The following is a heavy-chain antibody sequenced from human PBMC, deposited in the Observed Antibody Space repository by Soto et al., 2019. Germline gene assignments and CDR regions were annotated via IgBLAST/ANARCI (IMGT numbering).Heavy chain of an antibody. CDR2: IIPILGIA. CDR1: GGTFSSYT. Sequence: QVQLVQSGAEVKKPGSSVKVSCKASGGTFSSYTISWVRQAPGQGLEWMGRIIPILGIANYAQKFQGRVTITADKSTSTAYMELSSLRSEDTAVYYCARWGYDSSGWYYYYYGMDVWGQGTTVTVSS. J-gene: IGHJ6*02. V-gene: IGHV1-69*02. D-gene: IGHD3-22*01. CDR3: ARWGYDSSGWYYYYYGMDV.